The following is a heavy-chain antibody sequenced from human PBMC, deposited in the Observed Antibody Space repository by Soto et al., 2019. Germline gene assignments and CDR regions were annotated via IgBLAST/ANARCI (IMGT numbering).Heavy chain of an antibody. Sequence: GASVKVSCKASGYTFTSYAMHWVRQAPGQRLEWMGWINAGNGNTKYSQKFQGRVTITRDTSASTAYMELSSLRSEDTAVYYCARVGAAAGPYYFDYWGQGTLVTVS. CDR2: INAGNGNT. CDR1: GYTFTSYA. J-gene: IGHJ4*02. D-gene: IGHD6-13*01. V-gene: IGHV1-3*01. CDR3: ARVGAAAGPYYFDY.